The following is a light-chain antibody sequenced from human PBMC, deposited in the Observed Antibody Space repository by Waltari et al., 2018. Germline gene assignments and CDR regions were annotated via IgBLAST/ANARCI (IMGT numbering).Light chain of an antibody. CDR1: SSDIGGYNY. CDR3: SSFAGSITFYI. CDR2: DVT. Sequence: QTALTQPPSVSGSPGQSVTIFCSGTSSDIGGYNYVSWYQQQPGKAAKLLIYDVTKRPSGVADRLSCSKSGIPASLKISGLQAEDGANYYCSSFAGSITFYIFGIGTRLTVL. J-gene: IGLJ1*01. V-gene: IGLV2-11*01.